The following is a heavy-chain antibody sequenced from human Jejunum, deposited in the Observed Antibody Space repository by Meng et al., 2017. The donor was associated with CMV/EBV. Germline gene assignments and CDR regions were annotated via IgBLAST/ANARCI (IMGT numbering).Heavy chain of an antibody. J-gene: IGHJ4*02. CDR1: YW. Sequence: YWMSWVRQAQGKGLEWVANIKQDGSEKYYVDSVKGRFTISRDNAENSLYLQMNSLRAEDTAVYYCARVRGGLCSSTSCYKGGLDYWGQGTRVTVSS. CDR2: IKQDGSEK. CDR3: ARVRGGLCSSTSCYKGGLDY. D-gene: IGHD2-2*02. V-gene: IGHV3-7*01.